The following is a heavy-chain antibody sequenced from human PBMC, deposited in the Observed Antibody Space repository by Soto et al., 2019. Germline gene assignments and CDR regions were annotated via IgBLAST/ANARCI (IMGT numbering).Heavy chain of an antibody. CDR3: ARMATFGSLNWFDP. V-gene: IGHV1-8*01. Sequence: ASVKVSCKASGYSFTNNDVSWVRQATGQGLEWMGWMNPGSGDTGYAQKFQGRVTMTRDISIATAYMELSSLRSDDTAIYYCARMATFGSLNWFDPWGQGTLVTVSS. CDR2: MNPGSGDT. D-gene: IGHD3-16*01. CDR1: GYSFTNND. J-gene: IGHJ5*02.